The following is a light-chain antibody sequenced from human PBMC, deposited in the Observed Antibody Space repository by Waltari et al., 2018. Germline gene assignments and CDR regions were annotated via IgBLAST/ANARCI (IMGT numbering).Light chain of an antibody. CDR2: AAS. V-gene: IGKV1-NL1*01. CDR3: QQYYSTLYT. J-gene: IGKJ2*01. CDR1: QGISNS. Sequence: DIQMTQSPSSLSASVGDRVTITYRASQGISNSLAWYQQKPGKAPKLLLYAASRLESGVPSRFSGSGSGTDYTLTISSLQPEDFATYYCQQYYSTLYTFGQGTKLEIK.